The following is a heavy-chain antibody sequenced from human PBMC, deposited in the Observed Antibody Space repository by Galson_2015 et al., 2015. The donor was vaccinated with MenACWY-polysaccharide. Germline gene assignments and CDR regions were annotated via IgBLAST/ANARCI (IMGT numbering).Heavy chain of an antibody. CDR3: ARVSWDGGHCYFGH. CDR2: IIPFATME. Sequence: SVKVSCKASGGSLSSSSIGWVRQAPGQGLEWMGRIIPFATMENYAQKFQGRVTISADTSINTVYMQLTSLTSDDTAVYFCARVSWDGGHCYFGHWGQGTLLTVSS. V-gene: IGHV1-69*02. D-gene: IGHD2-21*02. CDR1: GGSLSSSS. J-gene: IGHJ5*02.